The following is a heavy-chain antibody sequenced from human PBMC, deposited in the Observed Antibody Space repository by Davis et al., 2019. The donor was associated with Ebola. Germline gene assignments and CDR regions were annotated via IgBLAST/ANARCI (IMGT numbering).Heavy chain of an antibody. V-gene: IGHV3-74*01. Sequence: HTGGSLRLSCAASGFTFSNYWMHWVRHAPGKGLLWVSRINNDGSSAAYADSVKGRFTISRDNARNTLYLQMNSLRAEDTAIYYCVRDSMVPYGMDVWGQGTTVTVSS. J-gene: IGHJ6*02. D-gene: IGHD2/OR15-2a*01. CDR3: VRDSMVPYGMDV. CDR2: INNDGSSA. CDR1: GFTFSNYW.